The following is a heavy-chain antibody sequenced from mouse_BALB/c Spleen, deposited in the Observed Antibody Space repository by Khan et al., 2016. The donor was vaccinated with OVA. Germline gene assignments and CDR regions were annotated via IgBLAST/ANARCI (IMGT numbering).Heavy chain of an antibody. V-gene: IGHV9-3-1*01. Sequence: QSELVQSGPELKKPGETVKISCKASGYTFTNYGMNWVKQAPGKGLKWMGWINTYTGEPTYANDFKGRFAFSLETSASTAYLQINNLKNEDTATXFCARSNSYWYFDVWGAGTTVTVSS. J-gene: IGHJ1*01. CDR3: ARSNSYWYFDV. CDR2: INTYTGEP. D-gene: IGHD4-1*02. CDR1: GYTFTNYG.